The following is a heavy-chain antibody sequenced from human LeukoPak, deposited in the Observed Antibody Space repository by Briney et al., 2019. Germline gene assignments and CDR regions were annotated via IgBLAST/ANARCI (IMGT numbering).Heavy chain of an antibody. V-gene: IGHV5-51*01. CDR3: ARHSYYYGSGSYYAYYYYYMDV. Sequence: GESLKISCKGSGYSFTSYWIGWVRQMPGKGLEWMGIIYPGDSDSRYSPSFQGQVTISAAKSISTAYLQWSSLKASDTAMYYCARHSYYYGSGSYYAYYYYYMDVWGKGTTVTVSS. D-gene: IGHD3-10*01. CDR1: GYSFTSYW. J-gene: IGHJ6*03. CDR2: IYPGDSDS.